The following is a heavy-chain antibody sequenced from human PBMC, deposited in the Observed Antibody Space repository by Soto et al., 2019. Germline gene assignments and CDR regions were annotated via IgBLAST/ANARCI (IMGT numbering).Heavy chain of an antibody. CDR2: IYPGDSDT. Sequence: GESLKISCKASGYSFTNFWIGWVRQMPGKGLEWMGIIYPGDSDTRYSPSFQGQVTMSADKSINSAYLQWSSLRAGDTAVYYCARAVAAHPPYYYYYGMDVWGQGTTVTVSS. CDR3: ARAVAAHPPYYYYYGMDV. D-gene: IGHD2-15*01. V-gene: IGHV5-51*01. CDR1: GYSFTNFW. J-gene: IGHJ6*02.